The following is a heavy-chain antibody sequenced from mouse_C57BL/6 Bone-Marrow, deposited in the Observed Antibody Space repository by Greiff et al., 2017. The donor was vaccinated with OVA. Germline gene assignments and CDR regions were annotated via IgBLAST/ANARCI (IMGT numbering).Heavy chain of an antibody. J-gene: IGHJ4*01. CDR2: IDPSDSYT. V-gene: IGHV1-69*01. CDR1: GYTFTSYW. CDR3: ASPRERYAMDY. Sequence: QVQLKQSGAELVMPGASVKLSCKASGYTFTSYWMHWVKQRPGQGLEWIGEIDPSDSYTNYNQKFKGKSTLTVDKSSSTAYMQLSSLTSEDSAVYYCASPRERYAMDYWGQGTSVTVSS.